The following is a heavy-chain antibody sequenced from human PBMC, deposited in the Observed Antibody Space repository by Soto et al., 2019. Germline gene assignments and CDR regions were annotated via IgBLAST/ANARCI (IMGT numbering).Heavy chain of an antibody. CDR3: ARGARVLPWYGELLRSFEY. Sequence: SETLSLTCTVSGGSISSNSYYWAWIRQPPGKGLEWIGSGYHGGNTYYNPSHKSRVTISVDTSTNQFSLKLNSVTAADTAVYYCARGARVLPWYGELLRSFEYWGQGTLVTVS. CDR2: GYHGGNT. J-gene: IGHJ4*02. D-gene: IGHD3-10*01. CDR1: GGSISSNSYY. V-gene: IGHV4-39*01.